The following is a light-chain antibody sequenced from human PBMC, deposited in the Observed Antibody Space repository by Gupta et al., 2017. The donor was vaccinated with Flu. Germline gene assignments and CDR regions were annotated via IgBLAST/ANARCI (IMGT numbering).Light chain of an antibody. Sequence: QTVVTQEPSVSVSPGGTVTLPCGLTSGSVSSNYYPSWYQQTPGQPPRTLMYNTDTRSSGVPDRFSGSILGNKAALTITGAQADDESDFYCVLFMGSGVWVFGGGTKLTVL. CDR2: NTD. CDR1: SGSVSSNYY. V-gene: IGLV8-61*01. CDR3: VLFMGSGVWV. J-gene: IGLJ3*02.